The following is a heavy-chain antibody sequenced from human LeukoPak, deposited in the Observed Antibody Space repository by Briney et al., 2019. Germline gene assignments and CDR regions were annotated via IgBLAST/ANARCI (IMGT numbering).Heavy chain of an antibody. CDR1: GFSFSSYG. J-gene: IGHJ3*02. Sequence: PGRSLRLSCAASGFSFSSYGMHWVRQAPGKGLEWVAVISDDGSNKYYADSVKGRFTVSRDNSKNTLYLQMNSLRAEDTAVYYCAKDLRPGAFDIWGQGTMVTVFS. CDR3: AKDLRPGAFDI. CDR2: ISDDGSNK. V-gene: IGHV3-30*18.